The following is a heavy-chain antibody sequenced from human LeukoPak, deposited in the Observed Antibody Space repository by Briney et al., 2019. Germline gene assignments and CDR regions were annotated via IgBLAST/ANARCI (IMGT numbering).Heavy chain of an antibody. CDR1: GFTFSTYS. Sequence: GGSLRLSCAASGFTFSTYSMNWVRQAPGKGLEWVSSITGSSSYIYYADSMKGRFTISRDNAKNSLNLQMSSLRAEDTAVYYCARDRSSGWYDYWGQGTLVTVSS. CDR3: ARDRSSGWYDY. D-gene: IGHD6-19*01. J-gene: IGHJ4*02. V-gene: IGHV3-21*01. CDR2: ITGSSSYI.